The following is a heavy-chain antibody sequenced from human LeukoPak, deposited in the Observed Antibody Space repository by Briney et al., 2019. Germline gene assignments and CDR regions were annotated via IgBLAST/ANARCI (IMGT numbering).Heavy chain of an antibody. CDR1: GFTFSSYG. J-gene: IGHJ4*02. V-gene: IGHV3-30*02. D-gene: IGHD1-26*01. Sequence: GGSLRLSCAASGFTFSSYGMHWVRQAPGKGLEWVAFIRYDGSNKYYADSVKGRFTISRDNSKNTLYLQMNSLRAKDTAVYYCAKVGATHFDYWGQGTLVTVSS. CDR2: IRYDGSNK. CDR3: AKVGATHFDY.